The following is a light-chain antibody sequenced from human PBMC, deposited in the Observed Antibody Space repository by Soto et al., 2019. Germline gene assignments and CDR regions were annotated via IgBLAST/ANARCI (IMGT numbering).Light chain of an antibody. V-gene: IGKV1-5*01. CDR2: DVS. CDR3: QQYYSYPLT. CDR1: QSISSW. Sequence: DLQMTQSPSTLSASLGDRVTITCRASQSISSWLAWYQQKPGKAPKLLIYDVSSLESGVPSRFSGSGSGTEFTLTISSLQPDDFATYYCQQYYSYPLTFGGGTKVDI. J-gene: IGKJ4*01.